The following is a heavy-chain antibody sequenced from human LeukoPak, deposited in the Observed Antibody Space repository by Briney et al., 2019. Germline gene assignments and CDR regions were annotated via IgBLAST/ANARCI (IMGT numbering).Heavy chain of an antibody. CDR2: INPSGGST. J-gene: IGHJ5*02. CDR3: ARDNSIGGRGWWFDP. V-gene: IGHV1-46*01. Sequence: ASVKVSCKASGYTFTNYYMHWVRQAPGQGLEWMGLINPSGGSTSYAEKFQGRVIMTRDMSTTTDYMELSSLRSEDTAVYYCARDNSIGGRGWWFDPWGQGTLVTASS. D-gene: IGHD4-23*01. CDR1: GYTFTNYY.